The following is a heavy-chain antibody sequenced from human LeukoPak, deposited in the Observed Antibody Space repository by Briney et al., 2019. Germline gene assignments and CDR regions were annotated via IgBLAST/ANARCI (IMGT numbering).Heavy chain of an antibody. Sequence: ASVKVSCKASGYTFTSYDINWVRQATGQGLEWMGWMNPNSGNTGYAQKFQGRVTMTRNTSISTAYMELSSLRSEDTAVYYCARGLIETQGLVIKSVLRWFGELSPWGQGTLVTVSS. V-gene: IGHV1-8*01. D-gene: IGHD3-10*01. CDR3: ARGLIETQGLVIKSVLRWFGELSP. CDR1: GYTFTSYD. J-gene: IGHJ5*02. CDR2: MNPNSGNT.